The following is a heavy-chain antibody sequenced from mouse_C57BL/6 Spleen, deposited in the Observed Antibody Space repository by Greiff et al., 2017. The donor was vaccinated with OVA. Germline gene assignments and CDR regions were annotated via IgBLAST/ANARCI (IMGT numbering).Heavy chain of an antibody. J-gene: IGHJ2*01. CDR3: ARERAYNLDYFDY. D-gene: IGHD1-3*01. CDR2: ISYDGSN. V-gene: IGHV3-6*01. Sequence: EVQLQESGPGLVKPSQSLSLTCSVTGYSITSGYYWNWIRQFPGNKLEWMGYISYDGSNNYNPSLKNRISITRDTSKNQFFLKLNSVTTEDTATYYSARERAYNLDYFDYWGQGTTLTVSS. CDR1: GYSITSGYY.